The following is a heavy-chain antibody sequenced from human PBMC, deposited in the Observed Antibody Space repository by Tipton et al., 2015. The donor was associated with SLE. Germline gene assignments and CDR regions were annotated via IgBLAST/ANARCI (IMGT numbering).Heavy chain of an antibody. CDR3: ARVARRSFGEGLGYYYYYGMDV. J-gene: IGHJ6*02. CDR2: ISAYNGNT. D-gene: IGHD3-3*01. V-gene: IGHV1-18*01. Sequence: QSGAEVKKPGASVKVSCEASGYTFTSYGISWVRQAPGQGLEWMGWISAYNGNTNYAQKLQGRVTMTTDTSTSTAYMELRSLRSDDTAVYYCARVARRSFGEGLGYYYYYGMDVWGQGTTVTVSS. CDR1: GYTFTSYG.